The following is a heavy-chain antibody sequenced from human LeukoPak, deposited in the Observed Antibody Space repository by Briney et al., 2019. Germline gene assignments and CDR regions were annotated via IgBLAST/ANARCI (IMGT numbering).Heavy chain of an antibody. D-gene: IGHD3-3*01. CDR3: AKLADFWSGYYSSFYYYYMDV. V-gene: IGHV3-23*01. J-gene: IGHJ6*03. CDR1: GFTFRSYA. Sequence: GSLRLSCVGTGFTFRSYAMTWIRQAPGKGLEWVADIGGSGSSAFYADSVKGRFITSRDNPKSNLYVEMHSLRVEDTAVYFCAKLADFWSGYYSSFYYYYMDVWGKGTAVTVSS. CDR2: IGGSGSSA.